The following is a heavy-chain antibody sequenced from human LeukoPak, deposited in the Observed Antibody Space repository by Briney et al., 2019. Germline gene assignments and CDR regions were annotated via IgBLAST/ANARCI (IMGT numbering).Heavy chain of an antibody. CDR2: IKQDGSEK. CDR3: ASIRRTEEAFEY. J-gene: IGHJ4*02. D-gene: IGHD1-14*01. V-gene: IGHV3-7*05. Sequence: PGGSLRLSCAASGFTLSSYWMSWVRQAPGKGLEWVANIKQDGSEKYYVDSVKGRFTISRDNAKNSVYLKMNSLRAEDTAVYYCASIRRTEEAFEYWGQGTLVTVSS. CDR1: GFTLSSYW.